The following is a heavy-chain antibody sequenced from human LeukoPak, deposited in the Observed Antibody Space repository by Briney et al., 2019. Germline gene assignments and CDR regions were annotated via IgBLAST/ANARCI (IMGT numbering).Heavy chain of an antibody. CDR2: ISSSSSTI. Sequence: GGSLRLSCAASGFTFSSYSMNWVRQAPGKGLEWVSYISSSSSTIYYADSVKGRFTISRDNAKNSLYLQMNSLSAEDTAVYYCAREGSIAAAGILFDYWGQGTLVTVSS. J-gene: IGHJ4*02. D-gene: IGHD6-13*01. CDR1: GFTFSSYS. V-gene: IGHV3-48*04. CDR3: AREGSIAAAGILFDY.